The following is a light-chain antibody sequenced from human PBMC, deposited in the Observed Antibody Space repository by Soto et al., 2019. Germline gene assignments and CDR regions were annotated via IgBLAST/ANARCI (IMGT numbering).Light chain of an antibody. CDR3: SSYTSSGTLEL. V-gene: IGLV2-14*01. J-gene: IGLJ2*01. CDR2: EVS. Sequence: QSALTQPASVSGSPGQSITISCTGTSSDVGGYNYVSWYQQHPGKAPKLMIYEVSNRPSGVSNRFSGSKSGNTASLTISGLQAEDEADYYCSSYTSSGTLELFGGGTKLTVL. CDR1: SSDVGGYNY.